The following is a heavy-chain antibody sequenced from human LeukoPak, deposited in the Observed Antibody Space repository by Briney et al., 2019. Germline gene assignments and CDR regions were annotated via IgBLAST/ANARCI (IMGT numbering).Heavy chain of an antibody. Sequence: GGALRLSCAASGFTVSSNYVSWVRQAPGKGLQWGSIIYIGGSTYYADSVKGRFTISRHSSKNPLYLQMSRLRAEATAVYYCARGGSGSYFRLYAFVWGQGTLVTVSS. CDR3: ARGGSGSYFRLYAFV. J-gene: IGHJ4*02. V-gene: IGHV3-66*01. CDR1: GFTVSSNY. D-gene: IGHD3-10*01. CDR2: IYIGGST.